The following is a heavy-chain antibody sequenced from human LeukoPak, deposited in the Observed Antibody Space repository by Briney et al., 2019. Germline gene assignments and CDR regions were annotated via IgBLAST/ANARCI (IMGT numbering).Heavy chain of an antibody. Sequence: ASVKVSCKASGYTFTGYYMHWVRQAPGQGLEWMGRINPNSGGTNYTQKFQGRVTMTRDTSISTAYMELSRLRSEDTAVYYCARLAAAGTGSWFDPWGQGTLVTVSS. J-gene: IGHJ5*02. V-gene: IGHV1-2*06. D-gene: IGHD6-13*01. CDR1: GYTFTGYY. CDR3: ARLAAAGTGSWFDP. CDR2: INPNSGGT.